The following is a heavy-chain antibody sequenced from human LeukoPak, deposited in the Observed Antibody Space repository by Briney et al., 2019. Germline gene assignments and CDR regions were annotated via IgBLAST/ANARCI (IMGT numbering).Heavy chain of an antibody. CDR3: ARVRRSISPGDWFDP. Sequence: ASVKVSCKASGYTFTSYYMHWVRQAPGQGLEWMGIINPSGGSTSYAQKFQGRVTMTRDTSTSTVYVELSSLRSEDTAVYYCARVRRSISPGDWFDPWGQGTLVTVSS. CDR1: GYTFTSYY. J-gene: IGHJ5*02. CDR2: INPSGGST. D-gene: IGHD3-3*01. V-gene: IGHV1-46*01.